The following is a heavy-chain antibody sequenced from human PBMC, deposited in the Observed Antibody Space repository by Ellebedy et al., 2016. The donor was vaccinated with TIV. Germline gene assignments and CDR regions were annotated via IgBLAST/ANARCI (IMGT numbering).Heavy chain of an antibody. J-gene: IGHJ4*02. CDR1: GGSISSYY. V-gene: IGHV4-59*12. CDR3: ARVKGYDGDY. CDR2: IYYSGTT. D-gene: IGHD5-12*01. Sequence: SETLSLTCTVSGGSISSYYWSWIRQPPGKGLEWIGYIYYSGTTNYNPSLKSRVTISVDTSKKYISLKLTSVTASDTAMYYCARVKGYDGDYWGQGTLVTVSS.